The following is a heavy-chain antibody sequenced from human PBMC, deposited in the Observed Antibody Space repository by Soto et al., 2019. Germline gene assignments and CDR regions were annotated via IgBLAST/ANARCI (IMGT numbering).Heavy chain of an antibody. J-gene: IGHJ5*02. Sequence: GASVKVSCKASGYTFTSYYMHWVRQAPGQGLEWMGIINPSGGSTSYAQKFQGRVTMTRDTSTSTVYMELSSLRSEDTAVYYCARDRKRARQYVIGRSYNWFDPWGQGTLDTVSS. CDR1: GYTFTSYY. V-gene: IGHV1-46*01. CDR2: INPSGGST. D-gene: IGHD4-4*01. CDR3: ARDRKRARQYVIGRSYNWFDP.